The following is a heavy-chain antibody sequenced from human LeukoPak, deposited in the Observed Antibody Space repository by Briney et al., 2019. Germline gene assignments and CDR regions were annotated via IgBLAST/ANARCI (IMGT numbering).Heavy chain of an antibody. Sequence: GESLKISCKGSGYSFSSYWIAWVRQMPGKGLEWMGIIYPGDSDTRYSPSFEGQVTISVDKSISTAYLQWNSLKAADSAIYYCARHVGYCSGGSCYLGYWGQGTLVTVSS. CDR2: IYPGDSDT. J-gene: IGHJ4*02. V-gene: IGHV5-51*01. CDR1: GYSFSSYW. CDR3: ARHVGYCSGGSCYLGY. D-gene: IGHD2-15*01.